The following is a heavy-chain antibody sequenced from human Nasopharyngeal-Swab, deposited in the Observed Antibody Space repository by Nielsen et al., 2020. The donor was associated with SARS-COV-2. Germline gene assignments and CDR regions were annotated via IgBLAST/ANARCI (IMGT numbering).Heavy chain of an antibody. CDR1: GYTFTSYY. V-gene: IGHV1-46*01. CDR3: ARVVLWGIAAARGAFDI. Sequence: ASVKVSCKASGYTFTSYYMHWVRQAPGQGLEWMGIINPNGGSTSYAQKFQGRVTITRDTSASTAYMELSSLRSEDTAVYYCARVVLWGIAAARGAFDIWGQGTMVTVSS. CDR2: INPNGGST. D-gene: IGHD6-13*01. J-gene: IGHJ3*02.